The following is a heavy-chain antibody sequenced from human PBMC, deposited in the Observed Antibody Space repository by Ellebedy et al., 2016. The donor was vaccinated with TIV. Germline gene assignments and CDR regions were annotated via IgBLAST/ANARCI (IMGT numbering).Heavy chain of an antibody. CDR2: INPHTGGT. Sequence: AASVKVSCKTSGYTFTDYYIHWVRQAPGQGLEWMGWINPHTGGTNYAQKFQGRVTMTRDTSINTAYMELSNLGPDDTAVYFCARDVRDYYDRSGLDYWGQGSLVTVSS. CDR1: GYTFTDYY. CDR3: ARDVRDYYDRSGLDY. V-gene: IGHV1-2*02. D-gene: IGHD3-22*01. J-gene: IGHJ4*02.